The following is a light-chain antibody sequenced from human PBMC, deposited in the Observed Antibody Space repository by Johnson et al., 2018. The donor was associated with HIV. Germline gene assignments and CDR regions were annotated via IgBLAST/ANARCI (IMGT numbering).Light chain of an antibody. CDR1: SSNIGNNY. J-gene: IGLJ1*01. Sequence: QSVLSQPPSVSAAPGQKVTISCSGSSSNIGNNYVSWYQQLPGTAPKVLIYDNNKRPSGIPDRFSGSTSGTSATLGITGLQTGDEAGYYCGTWDSSLSAAVVGTGTKVTVL. CDR3: GTWDSSLSAAV. V-gene: IGLV1-51*01. CDR2: DNN.